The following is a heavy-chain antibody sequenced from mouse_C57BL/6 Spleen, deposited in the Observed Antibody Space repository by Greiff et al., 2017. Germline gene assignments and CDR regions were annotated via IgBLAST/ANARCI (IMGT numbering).Heavy chain of an antibody. J-gene: IGHJ4*01. CDR3: ARGTAHAPLYAMDY. V-gene: IGHV1-55*01. Sequence: QVQLQQPGAELVKPGASVKMSCKASGYTFTSYWITWVKQRPGQGLEWIGDIYPGSGSTNYNEKFKSKATLTVDTSSSTAYMQLSSLTSEDSAVYYCARGTAHAPLYAMDYWGQGTSVTVSS. CDR2: IYPGSGST. CDR1: GYTFTSYW. D-gene: IGHD3-2*02.